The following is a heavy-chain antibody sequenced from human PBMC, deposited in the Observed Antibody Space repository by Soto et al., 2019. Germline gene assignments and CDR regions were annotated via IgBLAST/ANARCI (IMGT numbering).Heavy chain of an antibody. D-gene: IGHD4-17*01. J-gene: IGHJ5*02. CDR1: GFTFSSYY. Sequence: SLRLSCAASGFTFSSYYMSWVRQAPGKGLEWVANIRQDGSEKYYVDSVKGRFTISRDNAKNSLYLQMNSLRAEDTAVYYCARDPYGDYWFDPWGQGILVTVSS. V-gene: IGHV3-7*01. CDR3: ARDPYGDYWFDP. CDR2: IRQDGSEK.